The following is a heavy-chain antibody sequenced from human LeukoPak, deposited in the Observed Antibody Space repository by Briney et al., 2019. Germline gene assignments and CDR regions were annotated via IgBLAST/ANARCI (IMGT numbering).Heavy chain of an antibody. J-gene: IGHJ4*02. CDR3: AKERWRLPVIDY. V-gene: IGHV3-30*18. Sequence: GGSLRLPCAASGFTFSSYGMHWVRQAPGKGLEWVAVASHDGSDKYYADSVNGRFTISRDNSKNTLYLQLNSLRAEDTAVYYCAKERWRLPVIDYWGQGTLVTDSS. D-gene: IGHD4-17*01. CDR1: GFTFSSYG. CDR2: ASHDGSDK.